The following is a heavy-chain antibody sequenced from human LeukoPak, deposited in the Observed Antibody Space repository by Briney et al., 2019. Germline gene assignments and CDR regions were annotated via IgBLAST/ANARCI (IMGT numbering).Heavy chain of an antibody. V-gene: IGHV3-9*01. Sequence: PGRSLRLXCASSGFNFDAYSMRWIRQAPGKALEWLSGISWNSGSTSYADSVKGRSTISRDNAKNTLYLQMNSLRAEDTAVYYCAKGYCSGGSCPSAPFYFDYWGQGTLVTVSS. J-gene: IGHJ4*02. D-gene: IGHD2-15*01. CDR1: GFNFDAYS. CDR2: ISWNSGST. CDR3: AKGYCSGGSCPSAPFYFDY.